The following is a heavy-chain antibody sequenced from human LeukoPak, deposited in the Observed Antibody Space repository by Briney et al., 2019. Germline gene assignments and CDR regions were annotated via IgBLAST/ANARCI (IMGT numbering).Heavy chain of an antibody. CDR2: IIPIFGTA. D-gene: IGHD3-22*01. CDR1: GYTFTSYG. CDR3: ARDQHSLPAPSGYIDPWFDP. Sequence: GASVKVSCKASGYTFTSYGISWVRQAPGQGLEWMGGIIPIFGTANYAQKFQGRVTITTDESTSTAYMELSSLRSEDTAVYYCARDQHSLPAPSGYIDPWFDPWGQGILVTVSS. J-gene: IGHJ5*02. V-gene: IGHV1-69*05.